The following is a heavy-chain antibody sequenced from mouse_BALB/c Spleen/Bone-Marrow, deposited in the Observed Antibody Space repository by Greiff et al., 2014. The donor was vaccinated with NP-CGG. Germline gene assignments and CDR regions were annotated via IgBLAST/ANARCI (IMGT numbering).Heavy chain of an antibody. CDR2: ISDGGSYT. CDR1: GFTFSDYY. J-gene: IGHJ4*01. CDR3: ARGPHDDDMDY. Sequence: EVQVVESGGGLVKPGGSLKLSCAASGFTFSDYYMYWVRQTPEKRLEWVATISDGGSYTFYPDSVKGRFTISRDNAKNNLYLQLSSLKSEDTAMYYCARGPHDDDMDYWVKEPQSPSPQ. D-gene: IGHD2-3*01. V-gene: IGHV5-4*02.